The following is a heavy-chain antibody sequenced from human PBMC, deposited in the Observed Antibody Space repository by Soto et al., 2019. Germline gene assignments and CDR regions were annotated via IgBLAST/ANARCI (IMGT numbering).Heavy chain of an antibody. J-gene: IGHJ6*02. V-gene: IGHV1-8*01. CDR3: ARGSYSYGYWHYYYYGMDV. D-gene: IGHD5-18*01. CDR1: GYTFTSYD. Sequence: ASVKVSCKASGYTFTSYDINWVRQATGQGLEWMGWMNPNSGNTGYAQKFQGRVTMTRNTSISTAYMELSSLRSEDTAVYYCARGSYSYGYWHYYYYGMDVWGQGTTVTVSS. CDR2: MNPNSGNT.